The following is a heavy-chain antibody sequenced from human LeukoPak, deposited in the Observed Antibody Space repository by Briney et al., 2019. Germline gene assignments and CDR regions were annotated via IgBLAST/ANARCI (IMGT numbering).Heavy chain of an antibody. J-gene: IGHJ4*02. CDR3: ARDYDSSGYYPFY. Sequence: SETLSLTCTVSGGSISSYYWSWIRQSPGRGLEWIGEINQSGSTDYNPSLKSRVIISIDTSKTQFSLKLSSVTAADTAVYYCARDYDSSGYYPFYWGQGTPVTVSS. V-gene: IGHV4-34*01. D-gene: IGHD3-22*01. CDR1: GGSISSYY. CDR2: INQSGST.